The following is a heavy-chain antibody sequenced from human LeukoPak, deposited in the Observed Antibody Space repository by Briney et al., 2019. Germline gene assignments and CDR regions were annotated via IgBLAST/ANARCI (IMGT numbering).Heavy chain of an antibody. CDR2: ISYDGRNK. CDR1: GFTFSSYW. Sequence: GGSLRLSCAASGFTFSSYWMSWVRQAPGKGLEWVVVISYDGRNKYYADSVKGRFTISRDDSKNTLYLQMNSLRAEDTAVYYCAKSRSIAVAGTTGHDYWGQGTLVTVSS. D-gene: IGHD6-19*01. V-gene: IGHV3-30*18. CDR3: AKSRSIAVAGTTGHDY. J-gene: IGHJ4*02.